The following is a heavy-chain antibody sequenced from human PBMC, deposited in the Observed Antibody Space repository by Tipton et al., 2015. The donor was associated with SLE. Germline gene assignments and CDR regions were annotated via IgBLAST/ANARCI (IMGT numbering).Heavy chain of an antibody. CDR1: GGSFSGYY. CDR2: INHSGST. V-gene: IGHV4-34*01. CDR3: ARLWFGESNWFDP. D-gene: IGHD3-10*01. Sequence: TLSLTCAVYGGSFSGYYWSWIRQPPGKGLEWIGEINHSGSTNYNPSLKGRVTISVDTSKNQFSLKLSSVTAADTAVYYCARLWFGESNWFDPWGQGTLVTVSS. J-gene: IGHJ5*02.